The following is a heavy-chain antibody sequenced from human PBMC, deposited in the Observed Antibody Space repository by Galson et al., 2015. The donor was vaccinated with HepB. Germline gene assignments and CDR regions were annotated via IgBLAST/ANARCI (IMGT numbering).Heavy chain of an antibody. CDR2: LVPMFGIA. D-gene: IGHD3-10*01. J-gene: IGHJ6*02. CDR1: GGTFTNYC. V-gene: IGHV1-69*13. Sequence: SVKVSCKASGGTFTNYCISWVRQAPGQGLERMGGLVPMFGIANYAQKFQGRVTITADESTSTVYMDLSSLRSEDTAVYYCARDKIEGTMIRGNGCDVWGQGTTVAVSS. CDR3: ARDKIEGTMIRGNGCDV.